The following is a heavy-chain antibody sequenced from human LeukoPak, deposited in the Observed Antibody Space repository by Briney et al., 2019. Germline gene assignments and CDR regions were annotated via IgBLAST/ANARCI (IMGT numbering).Heavy chain of an antibody. CDR2: NYYRSKWYN. V-gene: IGHV6-1*01. Sequence: SQTLSVTCDISGDSVPRINGAWNWIRQSQSRGLEWLGRNYYRSKWYNEYAESMKGRMTITPDTSNNRFSLQLNSVTPDDTAVYYCARELANTGWYTFDYWGQGTQVTVSS. D-gene: IGHD6-19*01. CDR1: GDSVPRINGA. CDR3: ARELANTGWYTFDY. J-gene: IGHJ4*02.